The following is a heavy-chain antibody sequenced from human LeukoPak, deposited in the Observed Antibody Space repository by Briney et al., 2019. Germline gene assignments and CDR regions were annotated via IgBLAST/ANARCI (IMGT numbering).Heavy chain of an antibody. V-gene: IGHV1-18*04. CDR2: ISAYNGNT. CDR1: GYTFTGYY. J-gene: IGHJ6*03. CDR3: ARERRGYNYYYMDV. Sequence: VASVKVSCKASGYTFTGYYMHWVRQAPGQGLEWMGWISAYNGNTNYAQKLQGRVTMTTDTSTSTAYMELRSLRSDDTAVYYCARERRGYNYYYMDVWGKGTTVTVSS. D-gene: IGHD5-12*01.